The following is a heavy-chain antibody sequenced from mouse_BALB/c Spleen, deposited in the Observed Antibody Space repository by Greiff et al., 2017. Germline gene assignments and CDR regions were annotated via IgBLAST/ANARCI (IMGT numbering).Heavy chain of an antibody. CDR3: TRAREAMDY. CDR2: ISSGGSYT. V-gene: IGHV5-6-4*01. Sequence: EVMLVESGGGLVKPGGSLKLSCAASGFTFSSYTMSWVRQTPEKRLEWVATISSGGSYTYYPDSVKGRFTISRDNAKNTLYLQMSSLKSEDTAMYYCTRAREAMDYWGQGTSVTVSS. J-gene: IGHJ4*01. CDR1: GFTFSSYT.